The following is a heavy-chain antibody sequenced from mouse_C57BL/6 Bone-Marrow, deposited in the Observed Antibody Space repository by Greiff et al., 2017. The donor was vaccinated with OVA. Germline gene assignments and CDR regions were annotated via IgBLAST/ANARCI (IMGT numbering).Heavy chain of an antibody. CDR2: IYPRSGNT. V-gene: IGHV1-81*01. Sequence: VQLQQSGAELARPGASVKLSCKASGYTFTSYGISWVKQRTGQGLEWIGEIYPRSGNTYYNEKFKGKATLTADKSSSTAYMELRRLTSEDSAVYFCARTRTGTGFAYWGQGTLVTVSA. CDR3: ARTRTGTGFAY. J-gene: IGHJ3*01. D-gene: IGHD4-1*01. CDR1: GYTFTSYG.